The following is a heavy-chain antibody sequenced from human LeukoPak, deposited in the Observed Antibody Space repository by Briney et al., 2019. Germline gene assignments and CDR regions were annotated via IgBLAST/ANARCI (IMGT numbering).Heavy chain of an antibody. Sequence: SETLSFTCNVSGGSINNHYWTWIRQPPGKGLEWMGNIYTSGVTKDNPSLTSRLSVSVDTSKNQFSLRLNSVTAADTAVYYCAKGRNWFHPWGQGILVTVSS. J-gene: IGHJ5*02. CDR1: GGSINNHY. CDR3: AKGRNWFHP. CDR2: IYTSGVT. V-gene: IGHV4-4*09.